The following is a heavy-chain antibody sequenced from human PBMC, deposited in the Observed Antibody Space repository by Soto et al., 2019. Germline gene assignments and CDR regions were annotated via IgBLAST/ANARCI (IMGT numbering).Heavy chain of an antibody. CDR1: GFTFSSYG. V-gene: IGHV3-33*01. CDR2: IWYDGSNK. CDR3: ARDPSYGALDY. D-gene: IGHD4-17*01. J-gene: IGHJ4*02. Sequence: GGSLRLSCAASGFTFSSYGMHWVRQAPGKGLEWVAVIWYDGSNKYYADSVKGRFTISRDNSKNTLYLQMNSLRAEDTAVYYCARDPSYGALDYWGQGTLVTVSS.